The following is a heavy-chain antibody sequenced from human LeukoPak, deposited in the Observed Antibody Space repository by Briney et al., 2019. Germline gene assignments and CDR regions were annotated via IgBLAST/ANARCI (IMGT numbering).Heavy chain of an antibody. Sequence: PSETLSLTCIVFSGSISSIPYYWGSLRQPPGKVLEWIWNIYYSGSTYYNPSLKTRVTISVDTSKNQFSLKLTSVHAADRAVYYGARHSSVDGNWSRPLVYWGQGGLVTVSS. CDR3: ARHSSVDGNWSRPLVY. D-gene: IGHD6-19*01. J-gene: IGHJ4*02. CDR1: SGSISSIPYY. V-gene: IGHV4-39*01. CDR2: IYYSGST.